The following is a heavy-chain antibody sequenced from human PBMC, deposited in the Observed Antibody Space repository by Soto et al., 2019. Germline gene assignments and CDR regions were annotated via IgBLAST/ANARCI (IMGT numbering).Heavy chain of an antibody. V-gene: IGHV3-30*18. CDR2: ISFDGSNK. J-gene: IGHJ4*02. Sequence: QVQLVESGGGVVQPGTSLRLSCAASGFTFSDHGMHWVRQAPGKGLEWVTVISFDGSNKYYTGSVKGRFTISRDNSKNTVYLQMNSLRVEDTAVYYCANAGYLGYPSIKAYWGQGTLVTVSS. D-gene: IGHD3-9*01. CDR1: GFTFSDHG. CDR3: ANAGYLGYPSIKAY.